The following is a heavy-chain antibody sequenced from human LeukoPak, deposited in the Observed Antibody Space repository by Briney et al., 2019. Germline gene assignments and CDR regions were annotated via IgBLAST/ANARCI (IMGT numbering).Heavy chain of an antibody. CDR1: GFTFGDYA. V-gene: IGHV3-49*04. D-gene: IGHD2-21*02. Sequence: GGSLRLSCTASGFTFGDYAMSWVRQAPGKGLEWVGLIRGKAYGGTTEYAASVKGRFTIARDDSKSIAYLQMNSLKPEDTAVYYCTKAYCGGNCWGDYWGQGTLVTVSP. CDR3: TKAYCGGNCWGDY. CDR2: IRGKAYGGTT. J-gene: IGHJ4*02.